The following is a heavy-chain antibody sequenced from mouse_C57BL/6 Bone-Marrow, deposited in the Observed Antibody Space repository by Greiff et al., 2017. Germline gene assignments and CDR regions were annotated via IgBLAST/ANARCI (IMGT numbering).Heavy chain of an antibody. CDR1: GYTFTDYY. CDR3: AREDYGSSDVGY. J-gene: IGHJ2*01. CDR2: INPNNGGT. V-gene: IGHV1-26*01. Sequence: VQLQQSGPELVKPGASVKISCKASGYTFTDYYMNWVKQSHGKSLEWIGDINPNNGGTSYNQKFKGKATLTVDKSSSPAYMELRSLTSEDSAVYDCAREDYGSSDVGYWGQGTTLTVSS. D-gene: IGHD1-1*01.